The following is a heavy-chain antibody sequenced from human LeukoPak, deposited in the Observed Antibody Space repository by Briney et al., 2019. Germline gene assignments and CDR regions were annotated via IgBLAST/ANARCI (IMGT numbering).Heavy chain of an antibody. Sequence: PSETLSLTCTVSGGSISSYYWSWIRQPAGKGLEWIGHIYTSGSTNYNPSLKSRVTMSVDTSKNQFSLKLSSVTAADTAVYYCARELDGCSGGSCYSYCFDPWGQGTLVTVSS. V-gene: IGHV4-4*07. CDR2: IYTSGST. CDR1: GGSISSYY. D-gene: IGHD2-15*01. CDR3: ARELDGCSGGSCYSYCFDP. J-gene: IGHJ5*02.